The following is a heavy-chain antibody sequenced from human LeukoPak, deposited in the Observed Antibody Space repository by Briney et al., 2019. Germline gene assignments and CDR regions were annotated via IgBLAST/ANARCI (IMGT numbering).Heavy chain of an antibody. D-gene: IGHD3-9*01. J-gene: IGHJ4*02. Sequence: GGSLRLSCAASGFTFSSYIMNCVRQAPGKGLGWVSSIISSSSYIYYADSVKGRFTISRDNAKNPLYLQMNSLRAEDTAVYYCGRDLDWLLFDYWGQGTLVTVSS. V-gene: IGHV3-21*01. CDR1: GFTFSSYI. CDR2: IISSSSYI. CDR3: GRDLDWLLFDY.